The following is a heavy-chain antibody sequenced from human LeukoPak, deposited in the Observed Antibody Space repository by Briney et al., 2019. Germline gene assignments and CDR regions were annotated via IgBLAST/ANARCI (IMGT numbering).Heavy chain of an antibody. CDR1: GYTFTSYD. CDR2: MNPNSGNT. Sequence: ASVKVSCKASGYTFTSYDINWVRQATGQGLEWMGWMNPNSGNTGYAQKFQGRVTMTRNTSISTAYMELSSLRSEDTAVYYCASGYYDFWSGYYTGTYRFDYWGQGTLVTVSS. J-gene: IGHJ4*02. V-gene: IGHV1-8*01. D-gene: IGHD3-3*01. CDR3: ASGYYDFWSGYYTGTYRFDY.